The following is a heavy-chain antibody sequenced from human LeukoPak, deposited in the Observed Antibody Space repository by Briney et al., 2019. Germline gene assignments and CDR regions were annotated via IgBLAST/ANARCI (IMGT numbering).Heavy chain of an antibody. CDR3: AREGYYDSSGSYNWFDP. Sequence: ASVKVSCKASGYTFTGYYMHWVRQAPGQGLEWMGWINPNSGGTNYVQKFQGRVTMTRDTSISTAYMELSRLRFEDTAVYYCAREGYYDSSGSYNWFDPWGQGTLVTVSS. D-gene: IGHD3-22*01. J-gene: IGHJ5*02. CDR1: GYTFTGYY. CDR2: INPNSGGT. V-gene: IGHV1-2*02.